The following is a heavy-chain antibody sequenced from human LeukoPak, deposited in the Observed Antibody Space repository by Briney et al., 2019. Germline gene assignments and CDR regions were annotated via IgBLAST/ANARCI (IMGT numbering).Heavy chain of an antibody. CDR1: GFTFSSYA. CDR3: AKDLGTIFGVVISYYYYYMDV. Sequence: PGRSLRLSCAASGFTFSSYAMHWVRQAPGKGLEWVAVISYDGSNKYYADSVKGRFTISRDNSKNTLYLQMNSLRAEDTAVYYCAKDLGTIFGVVISYYYYYMDVWGKGTTVTVSS. J-gene: IGHJ6*03. V-gene: IGHV3-30-3*01. D-gene: IGHD3-3*01. CDR2: ISYDGSNK.